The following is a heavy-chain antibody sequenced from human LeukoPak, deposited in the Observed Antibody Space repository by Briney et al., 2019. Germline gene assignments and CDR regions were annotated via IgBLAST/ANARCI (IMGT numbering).Heavy chain of an antibody. CDR1: GFSLRTSGMR. D-gene: IGHD6-19*01. CDR2: IDWDDDK. V-gene: IGHV2-70*04. CDR3: ARIYSSGWYDY. J-gene: IGHJ4*02. Sequence: SGPALLQPTQTLTLTCTFSGFSLRTSGMRVRWIRQPPGKALEWLARIDWDDDKFYSTSLKTRLTISKDTSKNQVVLTMTNMDPVDTATYYCARIYSSGWYDYWGQGTLVTVSS.